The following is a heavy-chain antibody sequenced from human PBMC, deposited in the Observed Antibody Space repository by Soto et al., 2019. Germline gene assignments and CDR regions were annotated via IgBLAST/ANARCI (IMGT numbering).Heavy chain of an antibody. D-gene: IGHD2-15*01. J-gene: IGHJ6*03. CDR2: INHSGST. CDR3: ARGYCSGGSCYSYYYYYYMDV. CDR1: GGSFSGYY. Sequence: SETLSLTCAVYGGSFSGYYWSWIRQPPGKGLEWIGEINHSGSTNYNPSLKSRVTISVDTSKNQFSLKLSSVTAADTAVYYCARGYCSGGSCYSYYYYYYMDVWGKGTTVTVSS. V-gene: IGHV4-34*01.